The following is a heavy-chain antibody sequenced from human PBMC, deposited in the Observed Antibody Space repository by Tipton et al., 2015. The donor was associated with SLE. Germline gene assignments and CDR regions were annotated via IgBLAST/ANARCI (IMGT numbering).Heavy chain of an antibody. CDR2: LGGSDGWT. CDR3: AKDGGAAYLDV. Sequence: GSLRLSCEASGFTFSTYAMSWVRQAPGKGLQWVSILGGSDGWTEYADSVKGRFTISRDNSRNTLYLQMNSLTVEDTAVYFCAKDGGAAYLDVWGQGTTVTVSS. J-gene: IGHJ6*02. V-gene: IGHV3-23*01. D-gene: IGHD2-21*01. CDR1: GFTFSTYA.